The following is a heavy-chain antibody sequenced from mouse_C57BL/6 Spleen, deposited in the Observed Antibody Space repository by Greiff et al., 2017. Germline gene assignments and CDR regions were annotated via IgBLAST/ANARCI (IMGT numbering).Heavy chain of an antibody. D-gene: IGHD3-1*01. CDR1: GFTFSDYG. CDR3: ASSSWGYYYAMDY. Sequence: EVKLMESGGGLVKPGGSLKLSCAASGFTFSDYGMHWVRQAPEKGLEWGAYISSGSSTIYYADTVKGRFTISRDNAKNTLFLQMTSLRSEDTAMYYCASSSWGYYYAMDYWGQGTSVTVSS. J-gene: IGHJ4*01. V-gene: IGHV5-17*01. CDR2: ISSGSSTI.